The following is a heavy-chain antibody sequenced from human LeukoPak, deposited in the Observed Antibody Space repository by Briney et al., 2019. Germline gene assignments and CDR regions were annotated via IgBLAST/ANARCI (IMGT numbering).Heavy chain of an antibody. CDR1: GGSISSSY. J-gene: IGHJ3*02. V-gene: IGHV4-59*01. D-gene: IGHD3-22*01. CDR3: AREGMIATGREPAEI. CDR2: TYYSGST. Sequence: SETLSLTCSVSGGSISSSYWSWIRQPPGKGLEWIGYTYYSGSTNYNPSLKSRVTISVDTSKNQFSLNLSSVTAADTAVYYCAREGMIATGREPAEIWGQGTMVTVSS.